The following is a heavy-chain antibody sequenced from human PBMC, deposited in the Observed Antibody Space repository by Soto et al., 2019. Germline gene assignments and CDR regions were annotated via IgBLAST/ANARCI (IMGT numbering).Heavy chain of an antibody. D-gene: IGHD2-2*01. CDR2: IIPILGIA. V-gene: IGHV1-69*02. CDR1: GGTFSSYT. Sequence: SVKVSCKASGGTFSSYTISWVRQAPGQGLEWMGRIIPILGIANYAQKFQGRVTITADKSTSTAYMELSSLRSEDTAVYYCAGRYCSSTSCYLDYGDYVGSGAFDYWGQGTLVTVSS. J-gene: IGHJ4*02. CDR3: AGRYCSSTSCYLDYGDYVGSGAFDY.